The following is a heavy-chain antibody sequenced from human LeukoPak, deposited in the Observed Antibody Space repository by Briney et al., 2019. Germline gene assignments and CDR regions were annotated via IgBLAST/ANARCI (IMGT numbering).Heavy chain of an antibody. V-gene: IGHV3-23*01. D-gene: IGHD2-15*01. J-gene: IGHJ4*02. Sequence: GGSLRLSCAASGFTFSSYAMSWVRQAPGKGLEWVSSISGSGTSTFYADSVMGHITISRDNPKNTLSLQMNSLRAEDTAIYYRAKEVCSSGGSCPLDYWGQGTLVTVSS. CDR2: ISGSGTST. CDR1: GFTFSSYA. CDR3: AKEVCSSGGSCPLDY.